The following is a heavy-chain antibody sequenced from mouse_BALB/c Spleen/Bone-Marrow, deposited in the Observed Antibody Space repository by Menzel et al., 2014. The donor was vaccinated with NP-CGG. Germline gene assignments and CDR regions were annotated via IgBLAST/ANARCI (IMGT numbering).Heavy chain of an antibody. Sequence: VQLQQSGAELARPGASVKLSCKASGYTFTSYWMQWVKQRPGQGLEWIGAIYPGDGDTRYTQKFKGKATLTADKSSCTAYMQLSSLASEDSAVYYCARWDDYDAWFAYWGQGTLVTVSA. V-gene: IGHV1-87*01. D-gene: IGHD2-4*01. CDR3: ARWDDYDAWFAY. CDR1: GYTFTSYW. CDR2: IYPGDGDT. J-gene: IGHJ3*01.